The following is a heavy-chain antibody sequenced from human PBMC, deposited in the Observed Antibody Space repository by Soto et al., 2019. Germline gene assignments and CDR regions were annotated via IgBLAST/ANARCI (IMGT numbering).Heavy chain of an antibody. CDR3: ARIGNLDCIDDY. J-gene: IGHJ4*02. CDR2: IIPMYVTT. D-gene: IGHD3-9*01. CDR1: GCTFRSYV. Sequence: QVQLVQSGAEVKKPGSSVKVSCKASGCTFRSYVTSWVRQAPGPGLEWLGGIIPMYVTTDYAQTFQGRVTISADEYTSTAVMELNSLRSEDTAVYYCARIGNLDCIDDYWGQGTLVTVS. V-gene: IGHV1-69*12.